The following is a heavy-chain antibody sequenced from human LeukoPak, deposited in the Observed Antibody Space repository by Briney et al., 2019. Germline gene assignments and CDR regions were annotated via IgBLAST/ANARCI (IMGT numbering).Heavy chain of an antibody. CDR3: ARENPPGSPYAFDI. CDR1: GFTFSSYS. V-gene: IGHV3-21*01. CDR2: ISSSSSYI. Sequence: GGSLRLSCAASGFTFSSYSMNWVRQAPGKGLEWVSSISSSSSYIYYADSVKGRFTISRDNAKNSLYLQMNSLRAEDTAVYYCARENPPGSPYAFDIWGQGTMVTVSS. J-gene: IGHJ3*02.